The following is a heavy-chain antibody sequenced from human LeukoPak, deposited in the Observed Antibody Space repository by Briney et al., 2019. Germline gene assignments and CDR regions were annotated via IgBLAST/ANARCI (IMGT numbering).Heavy chain of an antibody. J-gene: IGHJ5*02. CDR2: IYYSGST. Sequence: PSETLSLTCTVSGGSISSYYWSWIRQPPGKGLEWIGYIYYSGSTNYNPSLKSRVTISVDTSKNQFSLKLSSVTAADTAVYYCARGGSYCWFDPWGQGTLVTVSS. CDR1: GGSISSYY. D-gene: IGHD1-26*01. V-gene: IGHV4-59*01. CDR3: ARGGSYCWFDP.